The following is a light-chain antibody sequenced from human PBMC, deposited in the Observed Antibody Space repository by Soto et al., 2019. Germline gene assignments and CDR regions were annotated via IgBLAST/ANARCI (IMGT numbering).Light chain of an antibody. V-gene: IGKV3-20*01. CDR3: QQYGSSPWT. CDR2: AAS. CDR1: QSVRSSY. Sequence: EIVLTQSPDTLSLSPGDSATLSCRASQSVRSSYLAWYQQTPGQTPRLLIYAASSRATGIPDRFSGSGSGTDFTLTISRLEPEDFAVYYCQQYGSSPWTFGQGTKVDI. J-gene: IGKJ1*01.